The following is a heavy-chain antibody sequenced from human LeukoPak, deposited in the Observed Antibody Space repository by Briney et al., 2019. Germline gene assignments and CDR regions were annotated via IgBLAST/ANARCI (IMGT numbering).Heavy chain of an antibody. V-gene: IGHV3-30-3*01. CDR3: ARASIVVVTAILSFDY. CDR1: GFTFSSYA. Sequence: GRSLRLSCAASGFTFSSYAMHWVRQAPGKGLEWVAVISHDGSNKYYADSVKGRFTISRDNSKNTLYLQMNSLRAEDTAVYYCARASIVVVTAILSFDYWGQGTLVTVSS. J-gene: IGHJ4*02. D-gene: IGHD2-21*02. CDR2: ISHDGSNK.